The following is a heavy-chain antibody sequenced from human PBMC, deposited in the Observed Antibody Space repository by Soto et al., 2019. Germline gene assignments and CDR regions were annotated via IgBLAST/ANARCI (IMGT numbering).Heavy chain of an antibody. CDR2: IYYSGST. D-gene: IGHD3-3*01. CDR1: GGSISSYY. V-gene: IGHV4-59*01. Sequence: PSDTLSLTCTVSGGSISSYYWSWIRQPPGKGLEWIGYIYYSGSTNYNPSLKSRVTISVDTSKNQFSLKLSSVTAADTAVYYCARDVGVTIFGVVKETWFDPWGQGTLVTVPS. J-gene: IGHJ5*02. CDR3: ARDVGVTIFGVVKETWFDP.